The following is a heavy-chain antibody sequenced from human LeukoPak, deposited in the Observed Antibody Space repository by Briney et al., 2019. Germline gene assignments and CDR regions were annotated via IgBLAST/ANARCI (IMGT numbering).Heavy chain of an antibody. CDR2: INHSGST. J-gene: IGHJ4*02. V-gene: IGHV4-34*01. CDR1: GGSFSGYY. Sequence: SETLSLTCAVYGGSFSGYYWSWIRQPPGKGLEWIGEINHSGSTNYNPSLKSRVTISVDTSKNQFSLKLSSVTAADTAVYYCARAAERRGYYLGDFDYWGQGTLVTVSS. CDR3: ARAAERRGYYLGDFDY. D-gene: IGHD3-22*01.